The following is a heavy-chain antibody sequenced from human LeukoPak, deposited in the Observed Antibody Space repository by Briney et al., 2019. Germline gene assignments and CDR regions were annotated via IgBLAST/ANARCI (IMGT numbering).Heavy chain of an antibody. CDR3: ARRGGVGRAFDL. Sequence: SSETLSLTCAVYGGSFSSYYWGWIRQPPGKGLEWIGSIYYSGSTYYNPSLKSRVTISVDTSKNQFSLKLSSVTAADTAVYYCARRGGVGRAFDLWGRGTLVTVSS. J-gene: IGHJ2*01. CDR1: GGSFSSYY. D-gene: IGHD2-8*02. CDR2: IYYSGST. V-gene: IGHV4-39*01.